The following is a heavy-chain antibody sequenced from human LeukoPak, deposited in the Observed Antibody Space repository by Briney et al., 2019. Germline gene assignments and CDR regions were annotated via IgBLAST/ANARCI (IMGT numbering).Heavy chain of an antibody. D-gene: IGHD3-3*01. V-gene: IGHV3-74*01. J-gene: IGHJ5*02. CDR2: INSDGSST. CDR3: ARVAKSVLRFLEWSTGHTFGP. CDR1: GFTFSSYW. Sequence: GGSLRLSCAASGFTFSSYWRHWVRQAPGKGLVWVSRINSDGSSTSYADSVKGRFTISRDNAKNTLYLQMNSLRAEDTAVYYCARVAKSVLRFLEWSTGHTFGPWGQGTLVTVSS.